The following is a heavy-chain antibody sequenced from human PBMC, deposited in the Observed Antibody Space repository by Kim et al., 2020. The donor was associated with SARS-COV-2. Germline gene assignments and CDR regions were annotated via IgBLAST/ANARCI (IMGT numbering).Heavy chain of an antibody. D-gene: IGHD6-13*01. CDR1: GYTFTSYG. CDR2: ISAYNVNT. Sequence: ASVKVSCKASGYTFTSYGISWVRQAPGQGLEWMGWISAYNVNTNYAQKLQGRVTMTTDTSTSTAYMDLRSLRSDDTALYYFAPQTQYTLCWYGFDYWGQG. J-gene: IGHJ4*02. V-gene: IGHV1-18*01. CDR3: APQTQYTLCWYGFDY.